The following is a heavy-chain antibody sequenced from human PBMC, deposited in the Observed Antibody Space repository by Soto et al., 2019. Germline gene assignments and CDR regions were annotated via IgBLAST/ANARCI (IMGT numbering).Heavy chain of an antibody. CDR3: ARVAAAGMGSPDY. V-gene: IGHV1-18*04. J-gene: IGHJ4*02. D-gene: IGHD6-13*01. CDR2: IIAYNGNT. CDR1: VYTFTSYG. Sequence: QVQLVQSGAEVKKPWASVKGSCKASVYTFTSYGISWLRQAPGQGLEWMGWIIAYNGNTNYAQKLQGRVTMSTDTSTSTASMERRSLRSADTALYYCARVAAAGMGSPDYWGQGTLGTVSS.